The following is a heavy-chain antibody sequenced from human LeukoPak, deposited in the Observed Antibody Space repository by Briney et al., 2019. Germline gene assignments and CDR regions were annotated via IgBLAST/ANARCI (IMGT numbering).Heavy chain of an antibody. CDR1: GFTFTGYY. J-gene: IGHJ1*01. D-gene: IGHD6-13*01. CDR2: VNPNSGGT. CDR3: ARGYPLSTTAAGTYFQH. Sequence: ASVKVSCKASGFTFTGYYIHWVRQAPGQGLEWMGWVNPNSGGTNYAQMFQGRVTMTRDTSISTAYMELSRLRSDDTAVYYCARGYPLSTTAAGTYFQHWGQGTLVTVSS. V-gene: IGHV1-2*02.